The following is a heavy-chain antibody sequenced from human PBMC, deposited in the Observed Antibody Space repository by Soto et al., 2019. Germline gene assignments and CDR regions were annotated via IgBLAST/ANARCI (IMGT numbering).Heavy chain of an antibody. J-gene: IGHJ3*01. Sequence: AVKVSCKASGGSFSSYAISWVRQAPVQGLEWMGGIIPIFGTATYAQKFQGRVTIIADKSTSTAYMELSSLRSEDTAVYYCARAGPVAGNHAFDVWGQGTLVTVSS. CDR1: GGSFSSYA. D-gene: IGHD6-19*01. CDR2: IIPIFGTA. V-gene: IGHV1-69*06. CDR3: ARAGPVAGNHAFDV.